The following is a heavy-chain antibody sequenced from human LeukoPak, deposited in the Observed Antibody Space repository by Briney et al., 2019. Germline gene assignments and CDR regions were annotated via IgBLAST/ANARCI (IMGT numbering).Heavy chain of an antibody. J-gene: IGHJ3*02. Sequence: ASVKVSCKASGYTFTSYAMNWVRQAPGQGLEWMGWINTNTGNPTYAQGFTGRFVFSLDTSVSTAYLQISSLKAEDTAVYYCARAGVPYYYDSSGYSNAFDIWGQGTMVTVSS. V-gene: IGHV7-4-1*02. CDR2: INTNTGNP. CDR3: ARAGVPYYYDSSGYSNAFDI. D-gene: IGHD3-22*01. CDR1: GYTFTSYA.